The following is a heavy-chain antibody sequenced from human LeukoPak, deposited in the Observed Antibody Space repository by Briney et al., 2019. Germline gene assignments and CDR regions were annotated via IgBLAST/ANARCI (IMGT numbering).Heavy chain of an antibody. CDR1: GFTFSSYA. CDR2: ISSNGGST. D-gene: IGHD1-1*01. J-gene: IGHJ4*02. CDR3: ARVYWNDGRKGYFDY. V-gene: IGHV3-64*01. Sequence: PGGSLRLSCAASGFTFSSYAMRWVRQAPGKGLEYVSGISSNGGSTYYANSVKGRFTISRDNSKNPLYLQMGSLRAEDMAMYYCARVYWNDGRKGYFDYWGQGTLVTVSS.